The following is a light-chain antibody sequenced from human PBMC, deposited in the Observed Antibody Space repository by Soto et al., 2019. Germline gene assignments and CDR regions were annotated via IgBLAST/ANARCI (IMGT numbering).Light chain of an antibody. J-gene: IGLJ1*01. CDR2: EVS. Sequence: QSALTQPASVSGSPGQSITISCTGTSSDVGSYNLVSWYQQHPGKAPKLMIYEVSKRPSGVSNRFSGSKSGNTASLTISGRQAEDEADYYCCSYAGSSTFAYVFGTGTKLTVL. CDR1: SSDVGSYNL. V-gene: IGLV2-23*02. CDR3: CSYAGSSTFAYV.